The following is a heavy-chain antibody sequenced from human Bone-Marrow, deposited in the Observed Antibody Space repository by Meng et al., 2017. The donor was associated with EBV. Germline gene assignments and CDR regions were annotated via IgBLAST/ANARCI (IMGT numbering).Heavy chain of an antibody. V-gene: IGHV1-46*01. D-gene: IGHD6-19*01. CDR1: GGTFSSYV. CDR3: ARVSIAVAGIGP. CDR2: INPSGGST. Sequence: VERVQSGAEVKKPGSSVKVSCKASGGTFSSYVISWVRQAPGQGLEWMGIINPSGGSTSYAQKFQGRVTMTRDTSTSTVYMELSSLRSEDTAVYYCARVSIAVAGIGPWGQGTLVTVSS. J-gene: IGHJ5*02.